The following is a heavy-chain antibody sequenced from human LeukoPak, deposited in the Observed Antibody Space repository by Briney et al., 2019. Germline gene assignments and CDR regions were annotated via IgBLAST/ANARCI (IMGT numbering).Heavy chain of an antibody. J-gene: IGHJ6*03. CDR2: ISGSGGNT. CDR3: AKNGGGYYYGSGRYYMDV. V-gene: IGHV3-23*01. CDR1: GFTFSSYA. Sequence: GGSLRLSCAASGFTFSSYAMSWVRQAPGKGLEGVSTISGSGGNTDYADSVKGRFTINRDNSRNTLYLQMNNLRAEDTAVYYCAKNGGGYYYGSGRYYMDVWGKGTTVTVSS. D-gene: IGHD3-10*01.